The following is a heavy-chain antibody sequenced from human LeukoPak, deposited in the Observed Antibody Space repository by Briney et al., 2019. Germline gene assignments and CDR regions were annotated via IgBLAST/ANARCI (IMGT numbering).Heavy chain of an antibody. CDR1: GGSFSGYY. CDR3: ARAPSFYGSGSYPMYYFDY. J-gene: IGHJ4*02. Sequence: TTSETLSLTCAVYGGSFSGYYWSWIRQPPGKGLEWIGEINHSGSTNYNPSLKSRATISVDTSKNQFSLKLSSVTAADTAVYYCARAPSFYGSGSYPMYYFDYWGQGTLVTVSS. CDR2: INHSGST. D-gene: IGHD3-10*01. V-gene: IGHV4-34*01.